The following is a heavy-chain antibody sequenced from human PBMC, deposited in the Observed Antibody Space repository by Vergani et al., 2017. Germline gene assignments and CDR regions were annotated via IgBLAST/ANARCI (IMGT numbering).Heavy chain of an antibody. J-gene: IGHJ6*02. CDR2: IHHSGDT. CDR3: AGHRGSGGFFPSSYFYGMDV. Sequence: QVQLQESGPGLVKPSETLTLTCDVSDSSIMTNPYWGWFRQSPGKGLEWIGCIHHSGDTHYNSSLKSRVSISIVSSSKFSLSLTSVTAADTAIYYFAGHRGSGGFFPSSYFYGMDVWGHGTTVTVSS. V-gene: IGHV4-38-2*01. D-gene: IGHD3-10*01. CDR1: DSSIMTNPY.